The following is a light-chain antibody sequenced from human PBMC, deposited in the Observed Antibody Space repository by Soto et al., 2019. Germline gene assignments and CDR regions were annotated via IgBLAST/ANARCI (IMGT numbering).Light chain of an antibody. V-gene: IGLV1-44*01. CDR1: SSNIGSNI. Sequence: QPVLTQPPSASGTPGQRVTISCSGSSSNIGSNIVNWYRQVPGTAPKLLIYNNVHRPSGVPDRFSGSKSGASGSLAISGLQFEDEADYYCAAWDGSLNGLVFGGGTKLTVL. CDR3: AAWDGSLNGLV. J-gene: IGLJ3*02. CDR2: NNV.